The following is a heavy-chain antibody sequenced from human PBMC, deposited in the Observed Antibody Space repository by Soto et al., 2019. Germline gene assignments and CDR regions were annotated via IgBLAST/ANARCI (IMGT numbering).Heavy chain of an antibody. D-gene: IGHD6-19*01. CDR1: GYTFTSYN. J-gene: IGHJ4*02. Sequence: QVQLVQSGAEVKRPGASVKVSCRASGYTFTSYNINWGRQATGQGPEWMGWMNPYNGNTGYAQEIQGRVTMTRDIYRDTAYMELSSLTSEETDNYYCALAEGIAVTGLDFWGQGKLVNVSS. CDR2: MNPYNGNT. V-gene: IGHV1-8*01. CDR3: ALAEGIAVTGLDF.